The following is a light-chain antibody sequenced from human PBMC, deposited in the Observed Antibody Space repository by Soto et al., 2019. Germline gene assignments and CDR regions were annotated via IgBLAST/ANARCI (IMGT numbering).Light chain of an antibody. J-gene: IGKJ2*01. CDR2: GTS. Sequence: EIVMTQSPDTLSVSPGERATLSCRASQNVGSNVAWYQQRPGQAPRLLIHGTSTRSADIPARFSGSVSGTESKLTINSLQPEAFVIYYCQQYNNCPPMSTFGQGTKLEMK. CDR3: QQYNNCPPMST. CDR1: QNVGSN. V-gene: IGKV3-15*01.